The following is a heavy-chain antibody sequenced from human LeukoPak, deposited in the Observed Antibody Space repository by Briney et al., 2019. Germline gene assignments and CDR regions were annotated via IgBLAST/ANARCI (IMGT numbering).Heavy chain of an antibody. CDR1: GYTFTNYA. J-gene: IGHJ5*02. D-gene: IGHD6-13*01. CDR2: INSGYSNT. Sequence: ASVKVSCKASGYTFTNYAIHWVRQAPGQRLEWMGWINSGYSNTKYSQKFQGRGTITSDTSASTAYMEVRSLTSEDTAIYYCARDSYMAAADTWFDPWGQGTLVTVSS. CDR3: ARDSYMAAADTWFDP. V-gene: IGHV1-3*01.